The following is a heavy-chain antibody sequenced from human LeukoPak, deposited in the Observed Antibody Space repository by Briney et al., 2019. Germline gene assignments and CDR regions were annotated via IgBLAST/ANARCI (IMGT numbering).Heavy chain of an antibody. D-gene: IGHD3-22*01. CDR2: IYYSGST. V-gene: IGHV4-61*01. CDR3: ARGYYYLDY. CDR1: GGSVSSGSYY. Sequence: SETLSLTCTVSGGSVSSGSYYWSWIRQPPGKGLEWIGYIYYSGSTNYNPSLKSRVTISVDTSKNQFSLKLSSVTAADTAVYYCARGYYYLDYWGQGTLVTVSS. J-gene: IGHJ4*02.